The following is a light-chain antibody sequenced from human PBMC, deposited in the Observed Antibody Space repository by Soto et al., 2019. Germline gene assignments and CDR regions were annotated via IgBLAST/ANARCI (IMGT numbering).Light chain of an antibody. V-gene: IGKV1-39*01. CDR2: FAS. J-gene: IGKJ1*01. CDR1: QSIGAY. Sequence: DIQMTQSPSSLSASVGDRVIITCRAGQSIGAYLNWYQHKPGKAPSLLIYFASTLQSGVPSRFSGSGSETHFTLAISNLQPEDFATYYFQQTHTSPVTFGQGTKVQMK. CDR3: QQTHTSPVT.